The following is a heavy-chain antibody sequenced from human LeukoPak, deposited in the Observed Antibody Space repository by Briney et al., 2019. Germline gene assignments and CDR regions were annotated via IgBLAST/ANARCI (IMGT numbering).Heavy chain of an antibody. J-gene: IGHJ4*02. V-gene: IGHV4-39*01. CDR2: IYYSGST. D-gene: IGHD3-9*01. CDR3: ASQRYFDWLLSDY. Sequence: SETLSRNCTVSGGSISSSSYYWGWIRQPPGKGLEWIGSIYYSGSTYYNPSLKSRVTISVDTSKNQFSLKLSAVTAADTAVYYCASQRYFDWLLSDYWGQGTLVTVSS. CDR1: GGSISSSSYY.